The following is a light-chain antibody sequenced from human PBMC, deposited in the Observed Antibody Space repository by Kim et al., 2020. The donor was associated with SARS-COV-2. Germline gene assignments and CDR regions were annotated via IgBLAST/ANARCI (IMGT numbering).Light chain of an antibody. CDR2: DVS. CDR3: SSYTSSSTNV. J-gene: IGLJ1*01. CDR1: SSDVGGYNY. V-gene: IGLV2-14*03. Sequence: GQSITISCTGTSSDVGGYNYVSWYQQHPGKAPKLMIYDVSNRPPGVSNRFSGSKSGNTASLTISGLQAEDEADYYCSSYTSSSTNVFGTGTKVTVL.